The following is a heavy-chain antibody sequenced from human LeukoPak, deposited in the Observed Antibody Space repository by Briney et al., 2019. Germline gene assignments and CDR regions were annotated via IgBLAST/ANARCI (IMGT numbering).Heavy chain of an antibody. CDR2: ISGYNGNT. D-gene: IGHD5-18*01. CDR1: GYTFTSYG. Sequence: ASVKVSCKASGYTFTSYGISWVRQAPGQGLEWMGWISGYNGNTNYAQKFQGRVTLTTDTSTSTAYMELRSLRSDDTAVYYCARAVDTTMGNNYYYYYMDVWGKGTTVTVSS. J-gene: IGHJ6*03. V-gene: IGHV1-18*01. CDR3: ARAVDTTMGNNYYYYYMDV.